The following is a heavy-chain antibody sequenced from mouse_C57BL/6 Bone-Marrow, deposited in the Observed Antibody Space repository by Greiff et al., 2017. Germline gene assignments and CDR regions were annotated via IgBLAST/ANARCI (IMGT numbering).Heavy chain of an antibody. V-gene: IGHV1-69*01. CDR1: GYTFTSYW. CDR2: IDPSDSYT. D-gene: IGHD2-14*01. Sequence: QVQLKQPGAELVMPGASVKLSCKASGYTFTSYWMHWVKKRPGQGLEWIGEIDPSDSYTNYNQKFKGKSTLTVDKSSSTAYMQLSSLTSEDSAVYYCARRGTPYYFDYWGQGTTLTVSS. J-gene: IGHJ2*01. CDR3: ARRGTPYYFDY.